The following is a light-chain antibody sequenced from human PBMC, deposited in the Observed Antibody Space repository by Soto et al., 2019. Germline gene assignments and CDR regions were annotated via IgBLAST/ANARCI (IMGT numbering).Light chain of an antibody. CDR2: GNS. CDR1: SSNIGAGYD. CDR3: QSYDSSLRGGV. Sequence: QSVLTQPPSVSVAPGQRGTISCTGSSSNIGAGYDVHWYQQLPGTAPKLLIYGNSNRPSGVPDRFSGSKSGTSASLAITGLQAEDEADYYCQSYDSSLRGGVFGTGTKVTVL. V-gene: IGLV1-40*01. J-gene: IGLJ1*01.